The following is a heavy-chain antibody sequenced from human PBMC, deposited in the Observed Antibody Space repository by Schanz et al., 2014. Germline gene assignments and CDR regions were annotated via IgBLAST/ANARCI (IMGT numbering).Heavy chain of an antibody. V-gene: IGHV1-18*01. J-gene: IGHJ4*02. Sequence: QVQLVQSGAEVRKPGASVKVSCKASGYTFTSYGINWVRQAPGQGLEWMGWISAYNGNTNYAQKLQGRVTMTTDTSTCTAYMELRSLRSDDAAVYYCARGGYSSGWYDRDIAHFDYWGQGTLVTVAS. CDR2: ISAYNGNT. CDR3: ARGGYSSGWYDRDIAHFDY. CDR1: GYTFTSYG. D-gene: IGHD6-19*01.